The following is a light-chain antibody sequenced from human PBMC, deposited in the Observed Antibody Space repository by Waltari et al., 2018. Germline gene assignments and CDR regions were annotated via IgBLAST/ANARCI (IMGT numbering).Light chain of an antibody. CDR2: DAS. V-gene: IGKV3-20*01. Sequence: DIVLTQSPGTLSLSPGERATLSCRASQSVGMSLVWYQQKPGQAPRLLIYDASTRATGIPDRFSGSGSGTDFSLTISRLEPEDFAVYFCQNYVRLPATFGQGTKVEIK. J-gene: IGKJ1*01. CDR3: QNYVRLPAT. CDR1: QSVGMS.